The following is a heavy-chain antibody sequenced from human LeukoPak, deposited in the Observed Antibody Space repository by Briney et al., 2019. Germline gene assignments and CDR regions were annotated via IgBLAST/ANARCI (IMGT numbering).Heavy chain of an antibody. Sequence: GGSLRLSCAASGFTFSSYAMHWVRQAPGKGLEWVAVISYDGSNKYYADSVKGRFTISRDNSKNTLYLQMNSLRAEDTAVYYCARDPDWLDYFDYWGQGTLVTASS. J-gene: IGHJ4*02. CDR2: ISYDGSNK. CDR3: ARDPDWLDYFDY. D-gene: IGHD3-9*01. CDR1: GFTFSSYA. V-gene: IGHV3-30*04.